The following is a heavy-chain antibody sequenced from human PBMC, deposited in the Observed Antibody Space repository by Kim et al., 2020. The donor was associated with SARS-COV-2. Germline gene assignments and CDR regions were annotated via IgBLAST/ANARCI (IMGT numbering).Heavy chain of an antibody. D-gene: IGHD1-1*01. V-gene: IGHV1-3*01. J-gene: IGHJ4*02. Sequence: QRSRGRVTITRDNSAGTAYMELSSLRSEDTAVYYCARDGTTRNGGYYFDYWGQGALVTVSS. CDR3: ARDGTTRNGGYYFDY.